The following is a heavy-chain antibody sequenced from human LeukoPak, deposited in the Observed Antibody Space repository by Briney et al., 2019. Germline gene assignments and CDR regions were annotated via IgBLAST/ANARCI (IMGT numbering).Heavy chain of an antibody. CDR2: INPDGSRT. CDR3: ARGGLELVDN. Sequence: PGGSLRLSCAASGFTFSTYWMHWVRQAPGKGLVWVSRINPDGSRTDYADSVKGRFTISRDNAKNTLYLQMNSLRADDTAVYYCARGGLELVDNWGQGTLVTVSS. J-gene: IGHJ4*02. CDR1: GFTFSTYW. V-gene: IGHV3-74*01. D-gene: IGHD1-7*01.